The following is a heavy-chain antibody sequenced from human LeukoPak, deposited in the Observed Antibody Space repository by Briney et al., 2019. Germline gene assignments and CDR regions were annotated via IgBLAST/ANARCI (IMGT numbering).Heavy chain of an antibody. J-gene: IGHJ4*02. V-gene: IGHV3-30*04. D-gene: IGHD2-8*01. CDR2: ISYDGSNK. CDR3: ARASYCTNGVCYGALEWLVPPLLDY. CDR1: GFTFSSYE. Sequence: PGGSLRLSCAASGFTFSSYEMNWVRQAPGKGLEWVAVISYDGSNKYYADSVKGRFTISRDNSKNTLYLQMNSLRAEDTAVYYCARASYCTNGVCYGALEWLVPPLLDYWGQGTLVTVSS.